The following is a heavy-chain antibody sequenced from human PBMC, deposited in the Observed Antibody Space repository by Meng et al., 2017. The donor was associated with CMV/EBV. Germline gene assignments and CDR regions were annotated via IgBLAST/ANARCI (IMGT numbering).Heavy chain of an antibody. CDR2: ISSSSSYI. D-gene: IGHD6-13*01. V-gene: IGHV3-21*01. CDR1: GFTFDDYA. J-gene: IGHJ4*02. Sequence: GESLKISCAASGFTFDDYAMHWVRQAPGKGLEWVSSISSSSSYIYYADSVKGRFTISRDNAKNSLYLQMNSLRAEDTAVYYCARDLAAGTRIFDYWGQGTLVTVSS. CDR3: ARDLAAGTRIFDY.